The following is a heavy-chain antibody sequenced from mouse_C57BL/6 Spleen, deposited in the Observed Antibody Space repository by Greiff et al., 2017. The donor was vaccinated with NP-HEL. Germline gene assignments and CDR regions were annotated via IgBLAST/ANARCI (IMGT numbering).Heavy chain of an antibody. D-gene: IGHD1-1*01. J-gene: IGHJ1*03. CDR3: ARRDYGSSSWYFDV. CDR2: IYPGSGST. V-gene: IGHV1-55*01. Sequence: QVQLQQPGAELVKPGASVKMSCKASGYTFTSYWITWVKQRPGQGLEWIGDIYPGSGSTNYNEQFKSKATLTVDTSSSTAYMQLSSLTSEDSAVYYCARRDYGSSSWYFDVWGTGTTVTVSS. CDR1: GYTFTSYW.